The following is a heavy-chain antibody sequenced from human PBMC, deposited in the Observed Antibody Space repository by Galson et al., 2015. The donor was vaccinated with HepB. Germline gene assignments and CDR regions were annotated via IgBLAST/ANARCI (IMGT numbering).Heavy chain of an antibody. CDR3: AKERGSSSWYYFDFDY. D-gene: IGHD6-13*01. J-gene: IGHJ4*02. Sequence: SLRLSCAASGFTFTSHAMSWVRQTAGKGLEWVSTIAFNSGKIYYADSVRGRFTISRDNSKNTLYLQMNGLRAEDTAVYYCAKERGSSSWYYFDFDYWGRGTLVTVSP. CDR2: IAFNSGKI. V-gene: IGHV3-23*01. CDR1: GFTFTSHA.